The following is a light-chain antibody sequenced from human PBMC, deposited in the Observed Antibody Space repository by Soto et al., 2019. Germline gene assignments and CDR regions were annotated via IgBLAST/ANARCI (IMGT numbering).Light chain of an antibody. J-gene: IGKJ2*01. Sequence: QMTQSPSSLSASVGDRVTITCQASRHIGNYLNWYQQKPGKAPELLIYDASNLQTGVPSRFSGSVSGDQFTLTVSSLQPEDVATYYCQQYDDLVVMYTFGQGTKLEIK. CDR3: QQYDDLVVMYT. V-gene: IGKV1-33*01. CDR1: RHIGNY. CDR2: DAS.